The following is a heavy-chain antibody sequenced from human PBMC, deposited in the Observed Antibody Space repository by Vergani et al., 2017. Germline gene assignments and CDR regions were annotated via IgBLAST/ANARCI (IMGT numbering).Heavy chain of an antibody. V-gene: IGHV3-11*01. D-gene: IGHD3-16*01. J-gene: IGHJ4*02. Sequence: QVQLVESGGGLVKPGGSLRLSCAASGFTFSDYYMSWIRQAPGKGLEWVSYISSSGSTIYYADPVKGRFTISRDNAKNSLYLQMNSLRAEDTAVYYCARDRAYDYIWGSYSEALFDYWGQGTLVTVSS. CDR1: GFTFSDYY. CDR2: ISSSGSTI. CDR3: ARDRAYDYIWGSYSEALFDY.